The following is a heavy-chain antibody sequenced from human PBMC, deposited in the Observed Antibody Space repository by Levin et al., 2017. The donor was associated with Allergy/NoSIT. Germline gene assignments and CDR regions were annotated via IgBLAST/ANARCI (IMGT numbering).Heavy chain of an antibody. CDR2: INPNSGGT. CDR3: ASRAYNSFFRNY. J-gene: IGHJ4*02. CDR1: GYTFTGYY. Sequence: ASVKVSCKASGYTFTGYYMHWVRQAPGQGLEWMGRINPNSGGTKYAQKFQARVTLTRDTSISTAYMELSGLRSDDTAVYYCASRAYNSFFRNYWGQGTLVTVSS. V-gene: IGHV1-2*06. D-gene: IGHD6-6*01.